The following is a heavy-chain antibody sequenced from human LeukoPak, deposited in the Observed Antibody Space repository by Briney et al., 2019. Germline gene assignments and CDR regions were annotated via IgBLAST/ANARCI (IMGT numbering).Heavy chain of an antibody. V-gene: IGHV4-59*08. CDR1: GGSISSYY. D-gene: IGHD3-9*01. J-gene: IGHJ4*02. Sequence: SETLSLTCTVSGGSISSYYWSWIRQPPGKGLEWIGYIYYSGSTNYNPSLKSRVTISVDTSKNQFSLKLSSVTAADTAVYYCARQGLYYDILTGPQRREYYFDYWGQGTLVTVSS. CDR3: ARQGLYYDILTGPQRREYYFDY. CDR2: IYYSGST.